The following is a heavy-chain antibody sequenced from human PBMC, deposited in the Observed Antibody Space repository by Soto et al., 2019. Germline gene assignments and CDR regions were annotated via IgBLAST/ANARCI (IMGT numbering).Heavy chain of an antibody. CDR1: EFTFSSYA. D-gene: IGHD3-3*01. V-gene: IGHV3-23*01. Sequence: SLRLSCAASEFTFSSYARSWVRQAPGKGLEWVSAISGSGGSTYYADSVKGRFTISRDNSKNTLYLQMNSLRAEDTAVYYCAIASDFWSGYPKYYFDYWGQGTLVTVSS. CDR2: ISGSGGST. J-gene: IGHJ4*02. CDR3: AIASDFWSGYPKYYFDY.